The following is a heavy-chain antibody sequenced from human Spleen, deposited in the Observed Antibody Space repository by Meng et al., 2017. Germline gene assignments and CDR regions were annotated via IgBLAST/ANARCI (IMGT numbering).Heavy chain of an antibody. CDR3: VRDFGGPRDS. CDR2: MNEDGRTI. J-gene: IGHJ4*02. V-gene: IGHV3-74*01. D-gene: IGHD2-15*01. Sequence: EVQLVESGGDLVKPGGSLRLSCAASGFTFSYAWMSWVRQAPGKGLVWVSRMNEDGRTINYAGSVRGRFTISRDSARNTLSLQMNNLRAEDTALYYCVRDFGGPRDSWGQGTLVTVSS. CDR1: GFTFSYAW.